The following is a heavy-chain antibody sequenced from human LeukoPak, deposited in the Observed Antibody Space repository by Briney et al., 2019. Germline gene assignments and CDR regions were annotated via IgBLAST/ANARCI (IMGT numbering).Heavy chain of an antibody. CDR1: GFTFSVYA. V-gene: IGHV3-23*01. CDR2: LSGSSSHT. D-gene: IGHD2-2*02. J-gene: IGHJ4*02. CDR3: AKEHDYTNAAPEWGFDS. Sequence: GGSLRLSCAASGFTFSVYAMSWVRQAPGKGLEWVSGLSGSSSHTKDADFVRGRFTIYRDNSRNTLFLQLNSLTAEDTAVYYCAKEHDYTNAAPEWGFDSWGQGSLVIVSS.